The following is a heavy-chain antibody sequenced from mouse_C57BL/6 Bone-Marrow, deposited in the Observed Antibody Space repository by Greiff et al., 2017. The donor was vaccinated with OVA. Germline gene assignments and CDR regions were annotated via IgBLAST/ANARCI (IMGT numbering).Heavy chain of an antibody. CDR1: GFTFSSYA. D-gene: IGHD2-3*01. J-gene: IGHJ2*01. CDR2: ISSGGDYI. V-gene: IGHV5-9-1*02. CDR3: TRDGYYFDY. Sequence: EVMLVESGEGLVKPGGSLKLSCTASGFTFSSYAMSWVRQTPEKRLEWVAYISSGGDYIYYADTVKGRYTISRDNARNTLYLQMSSLKSEDTAMYYCTRDGYYFDYWGQGTTLTVSS.